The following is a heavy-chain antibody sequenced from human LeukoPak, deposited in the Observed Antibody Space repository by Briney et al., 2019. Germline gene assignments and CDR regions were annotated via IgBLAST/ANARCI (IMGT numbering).Heavy chain of an antibody. CDR2: MKPSTGDT. J-gene: IGHJ4*02. CDR1: GYTFTSYD. Sequence: ASVKVSCKASGYTFTSYDINWVRQATGQGLEWMGWMKPSTGDTGYARKLEGRVTMTRNTSTTTAYMELSSLRFEDTAVYYCARGDFWGQGTLVTVSS. CDR3: ARGDF. V-gene: IGHV1-8*01.